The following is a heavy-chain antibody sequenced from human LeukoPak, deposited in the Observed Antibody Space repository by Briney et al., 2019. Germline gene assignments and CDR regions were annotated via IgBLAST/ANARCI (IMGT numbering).Heavy chain of an antibody. CDR1: GYTFTGYY. D-gene: IGHD3-9*01. J-gene: IGHJ3*02. CDR2: INPNSGGT. V-gene: IGHV1-2*02. CDR3: ARGPYYDTLTGYENAFDI. Sequence: GASVKVSCKASGYTFTGYYMHWVRQAPGQGLEWMGWINPNSGGTNYAQKFQGRVTMTRNTSISTAYMELSSLRSEDTAVYYCARGPYYDTLTGYENAFDIWGQGTMVTVSS.